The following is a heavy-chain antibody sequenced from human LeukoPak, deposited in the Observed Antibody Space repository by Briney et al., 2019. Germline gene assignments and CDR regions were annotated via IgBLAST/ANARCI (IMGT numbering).Heavy chain of an antibody. CDR1: GGSISSSSYY. J-gene: IGHJ4*02. V-gene: IGHV4-61*05. CDR2: IYYSGST. D-gene: IGHD3-10*01. Sequence: SETLSLTCTVSGGSISSSSYYWGWIRQPPGKGLEWIGYIYYSGSTNYNPSLKSRVTISVDKSKNQFSLKLSSVTAADTAVYYCARGYGWASYNNFNYWGQGILVTVSS. CDR3: ARGYGWASYNNFNY.